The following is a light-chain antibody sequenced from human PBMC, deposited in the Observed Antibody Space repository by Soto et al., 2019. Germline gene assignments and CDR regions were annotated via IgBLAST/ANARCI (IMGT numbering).Light chain of an antibody. V-gene: IGKV3-11*01. CDR3: QQRSNWPSLT. J-gene: IGKJ4*01. Sequence: EIVLTQSPGTMSLSPGERVTLSCRASQTVTRSYLAWYQQKPGQAPRLLIYDASNRATGIPARFSGSGSETDFTLTISSLEPEDSAVYYCQQRSNWPSLTFGGGTKVDIK. CDR2: DAS. CDR1: QTVTRSY.